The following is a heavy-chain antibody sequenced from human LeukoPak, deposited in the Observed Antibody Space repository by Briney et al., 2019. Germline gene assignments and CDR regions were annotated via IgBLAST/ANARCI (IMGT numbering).Heavy chain of an antibody. V-gene: IGHV3-23*01. CDR1: GFTFSSYA. D-gene: IGHD2-15*01. Sequence: GGSLRLSCAAPGFTFSSYAMSWVRQAPGKGLEWVSAISGSGGSTYYADSVKGRFTISRDNSKNTLYLQMNSLRAEDTAVYYCAKVSSKSARLGYFDYWGQGTLVTVSS. CDR3: AKVSSKSARLGYFDY. J-gene: IGHJ4*02. CDR2: ISGSGGST.